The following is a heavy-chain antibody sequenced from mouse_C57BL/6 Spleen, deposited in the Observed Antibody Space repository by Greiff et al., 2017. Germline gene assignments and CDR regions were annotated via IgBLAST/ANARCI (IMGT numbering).Heavy chain of an antibody. J-gene: IGHJ4*01. CDR2: INPNNGGT. Sequence: EVQLQQSGPELVKPGASVKISCKASGYTFTDYYMNWVKQSHGKSLEWIGDINPNNGGTSYNQKFKGKATLTVDKSSSTAYMELRSLTSEDSAVXYCARPYYGSTMDDWGQGTSVTVSS. D-gene: IGHD1-1*01. CDR1: GYTFTDYY. V-gene: IGHV1-26*01. CDR3: ARPYYGSTMDD.